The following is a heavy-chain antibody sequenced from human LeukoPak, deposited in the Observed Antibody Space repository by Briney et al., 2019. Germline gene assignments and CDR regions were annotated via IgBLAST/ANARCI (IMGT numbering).Heavy chain of an antibody. J-gene: IGHJ4*02. Sequence: TGGSLRLSCAASGFTFSSYAMHWVRQAPGKGLEWVSSISSSSSYIYYADSVKGRFTISRDNAKNSLYLQMNSLRAEDTAVYYCARGRQARSWRDRIFDYWGQGTLVTVSS. CDR2: ISSSSSYI. CDR1: GFTFSSYA. V-gene: IGHV3-21*01. CDR3: ARGRQARSWRDRIFDY.